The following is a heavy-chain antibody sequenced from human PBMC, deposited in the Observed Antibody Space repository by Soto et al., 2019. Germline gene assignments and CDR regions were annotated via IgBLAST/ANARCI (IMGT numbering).Heavy chain of an antibody. CDR1: GFTFTSYT. V-gene: IGHV3-23*01. J-gene: IGHJ4*02. Sequence: EVQLLESGGGLVQPGGSLRLSCAASGFTFTSYTLSWVPQVPGKGLEWVSGISSSGGSTVYADSLKGRLTISRDNFKNTLYLQMNSLRAEDTAVYYCAKGWGDYWGQGTPVTVSS. CDR2: ISSSGGST. D-gene: IGHD7-27*01. CDR3: AKGWGDY.